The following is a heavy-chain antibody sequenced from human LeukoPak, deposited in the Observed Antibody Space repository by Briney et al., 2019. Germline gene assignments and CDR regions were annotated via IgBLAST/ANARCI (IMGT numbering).Heavy chain of an antibody. J-gene: IGHJ4*02. CDR3: AKGIYSSGWSYFDY. D-gene: IGHD6-19*01. V-gene: IGHV3-23*01. Sequence: GGSLRLSCAASGFTFSNSAMSWVRQAPGKGLEWVSTLSGSGITTYYADSVKGRFTISRDNSKNTLYLQMNSLRAEDTAVYYCAKGIYSSGWSYFDYWGQGTLVTVSS. CDR1: GFTFSNSA. CDR2: LSGSGITT.